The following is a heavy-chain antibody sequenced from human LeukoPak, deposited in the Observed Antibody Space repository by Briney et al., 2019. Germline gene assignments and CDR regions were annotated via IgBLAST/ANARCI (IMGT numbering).Heavy chain of an antibody. CDR1: GGSISTGDYY. V-gene: IGHV4-30-4*01. Sequence: SQTLSLTCTVAGGSISTGDYYWSWIRQPPGKGLEWIGYIYYSGTTYYNPSLKGRISFSMRTSKNQFSLNLRSVTAADTAVYYCARDPVYGSGTFWGQGTLVTVSS. J-gene: IGHJ4*02. CDR2: IYYSGTT. D-gene: IGHD3-10*01. CDR3: ARDPVYGSGTF.